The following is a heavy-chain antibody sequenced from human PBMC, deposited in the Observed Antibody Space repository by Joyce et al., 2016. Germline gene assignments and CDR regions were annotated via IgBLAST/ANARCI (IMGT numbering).Heavy chain of an antibody. Sequence: EVQLVESGGGLVKPGGSLRLSCAASGFTFSSSGVRWVRQAPGKGLEWVAAINGNSYIIFHADSVKGRFTVSRDNTKNTLYLQMNSLRVEDTAVFYCVRGWKDYSYSMDVWGQGTTVTVSS. V-gene: IGHV3-21*01. CDR1: GFTFSSSG. CDR2: INGNSYII. D-gene: IGHD1-1*01. J-gene: IGHJ6*03. CDR3: VRGWKDYSYSMDV.